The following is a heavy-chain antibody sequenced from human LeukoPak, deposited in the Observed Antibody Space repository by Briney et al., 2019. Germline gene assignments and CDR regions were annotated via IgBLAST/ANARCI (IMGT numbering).Heavy chain of an antibody. D-gene: IGHD6-6*01. Sequence: SVKVSCKASGGTFSSYAVSWVRQAPGQGLEWMGGIIPIFGTANYAQKFQGRVTITTDESTSTAYMELSSLRSEDTAVYYCARSGTPEYSSYFDYWGQGTLVTVSS. CDR2: IIPIFGTA. V-gene: IGHV1-69*05. CDR1: GGTFSSYA. CDR3: ARSGTPEYSSYFDY. J-gene: IGHJ4*02.